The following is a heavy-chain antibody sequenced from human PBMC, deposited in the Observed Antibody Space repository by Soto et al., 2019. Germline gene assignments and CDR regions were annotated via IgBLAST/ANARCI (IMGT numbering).Heavy chain of an antibody. CDR2: IYYSGST. CDR1: GGSISSYY. J-gene: IGHJ4*02. V-gene: IGHV4-59*01. CDR3: ARGYRSLDY. Sequence: SETLSLTCTFSGGSISSYYWSWIRQPPGKGLEWIGYIYYSGSTNYNPSLKSRVTISVDTSKNQFSLKLNSVTAADTAVYYCARGYRSLDYWGQGTLVTVSS. D-gene: IGHD4-4*01.